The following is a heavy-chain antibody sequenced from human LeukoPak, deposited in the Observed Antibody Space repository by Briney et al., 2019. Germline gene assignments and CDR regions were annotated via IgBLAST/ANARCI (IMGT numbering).Heavy chain of an antibody. Sequence: SETLSLTCTVSGGSISNYYWSWIRQPPGKGMELIGYIYYSWRTNYYPSLKSRVTISVDTSKNQFYLKVSSVTAADTDVYYCARDRGDGYNLFDYWGQGTLVTVSS. CDR1: GGSISNYY. CDR3: ARDRGDGYNLFDY. J-gene: IGHJ4*02. CDR2: IYYSWRT. D-gene: IGHD5-24*01. V-gene: IGHV4-59*01.